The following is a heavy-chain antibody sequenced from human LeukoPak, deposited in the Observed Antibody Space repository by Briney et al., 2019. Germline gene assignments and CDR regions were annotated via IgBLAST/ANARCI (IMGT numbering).Heavy chain of an antibody. V-gene: IGHV3-23*01. CDR2: ISGSGGTT. Sequence: GRSLRLSCAASGFTFSSYAMNWVRQAPGKGLEWVSAISGSGGTTYYADSVKGRFTISRDNSKNTLFLQMNSLRAEDTAVYYCAKDREGLSSGYDLEYFDYWGQGTLVTVSS. CDR1: GFTFSSYA. CDR3: AKDREGLSSGYDLEYFDY. J-gene: IGHJ4*02. D-gene: IGHD5-12*01.